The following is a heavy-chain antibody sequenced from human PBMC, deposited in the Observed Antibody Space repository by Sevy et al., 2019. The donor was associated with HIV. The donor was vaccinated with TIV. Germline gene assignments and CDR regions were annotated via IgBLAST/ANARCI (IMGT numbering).Heavy chain of an antibody. D-gene: IGHD3-16*01. CDR1: GYTFTSYG. CDR3: ARDRDYDYIWGTFPYRDY. J-gene: IGHJ4*02. V-gene: IGHV1-18*01. CDR2: ISAYKGNT. Sequence: ASVKVSCKASGYTFTSYGISWVRQAPGQGLEWMGWISAYKGNTNYAQKFQGRVTMTTDTSTFTAYMELRSLRYDDTAVYYCARDRDYDYIWGTFPYRDYWGQGTLGTVSS.